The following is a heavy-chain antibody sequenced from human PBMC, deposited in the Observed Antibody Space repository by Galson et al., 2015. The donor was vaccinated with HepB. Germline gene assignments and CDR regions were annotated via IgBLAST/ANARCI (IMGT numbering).Heavy chain of an antibody. Sequence: SLRLSCAASGFTVGDNYMSWVRQPPGKGLEWVSVIYSGGNTVYADSVKGRFTISRDNSKNTLYLQMNSLRPEDTAVYYCASMPQMSSVTKKDYFDNWGQGTLVTGPS. D-gene: IGHD2-2*01. V-gene: IGHV3-66*01. CDR1: GFTVGDNY. CDR2: IYSGGNT. CDR3: ASMPQMSSVTKKDYFDN. J-gene: IGHJ4*02.